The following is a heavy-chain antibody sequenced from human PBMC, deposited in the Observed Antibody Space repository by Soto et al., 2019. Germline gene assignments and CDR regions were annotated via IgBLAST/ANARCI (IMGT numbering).Heavy chain of an antibody. J-gene: IGHJ4*02. Sequence: SETLSLTCAVYGGSFSGYYRSWIRQPPGKGLEWIGEINHSGSTNYNPSLKSRVTISADTSKNQFSLKLSSVTAADTAVYYCASTNSIGAIFGVAPYYFNYWGQGTLVTVSS. D-gene: IGHD3-3*01. V-gene: IGHV4-34*01. CDR3: ASTNSIGAIFGVAPYYFNY. CDR2: INHSGST. CDR1: GGSFSGYY.